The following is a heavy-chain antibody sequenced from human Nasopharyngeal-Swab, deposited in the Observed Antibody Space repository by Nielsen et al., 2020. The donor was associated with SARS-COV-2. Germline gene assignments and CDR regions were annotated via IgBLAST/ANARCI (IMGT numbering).Heavy chain of an antibody. Sequence: LSLTCAASGFPFSSYSMNWVRQAPGKGLEWVSSISSSSSYIYYADSVKGRFTISRENAKNSLYLQMNSLRAGDTAVYYCAREGLEQRVFDYWGQGTLVTVSS. CDR2: ISSSSSYI. CDR1: GFPFSSYS. D-gene: IGHD1/OR15-1a*01. J-gene: IGHJ4*02. CDR3: AREGLEQRVFDY. V-gene: IGHV3-21*01.